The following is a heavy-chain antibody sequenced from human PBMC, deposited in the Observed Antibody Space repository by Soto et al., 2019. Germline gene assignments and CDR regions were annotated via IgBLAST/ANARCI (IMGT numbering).Heavy chain of an antibody. J-gene: IGHJ5*02. CDR2: IFYTGST. CDR1: GGSISGGAYY. CDR3: AREESDFRGPNCFEP. Sequence: SETLSLTCTVSGGSISGGAYYWSWIRQHPGKGLEWIGYIFYTGSTFYNPSLKSRVAISVDTSKNQFSLKLNSVTAADTAVYYCAREESDFRGPNCFEPWGQGTLVTVSS. D-gene: IGHD3-3*01. V-gene: IGHV4-31*03.